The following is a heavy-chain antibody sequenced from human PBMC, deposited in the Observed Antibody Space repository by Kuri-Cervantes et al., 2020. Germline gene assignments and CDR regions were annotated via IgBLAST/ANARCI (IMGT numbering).Heavy chain of an antibody. CDR3: AGVRSDYYYYMDV. CDR1: GFTFSDYY. J-gene: IGHJ6*03. D-gene: IGHD1-1*01. Sequence: GGSLRLSCAASGFTFSDYYMSWIRQAPGKGLEWVSYISSSGSTIYYADSVKGRFTTSRDNAKNSLYLQMNSLRAEDTAVYYCAGVRSDYYYYMDVWGKGTTVTVSS. CDR2: ISSSGSTI. V-gene: IGHV3-11*01.